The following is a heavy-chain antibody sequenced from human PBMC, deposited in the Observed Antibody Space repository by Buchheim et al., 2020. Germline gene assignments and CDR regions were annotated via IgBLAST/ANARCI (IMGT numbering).Heavy chain of an antibody. Sequence: EVQLVESGGGLVQPGGSLRLACAASGFPFSSYWMHWVRQDPGKGLVGVSRINSDGSSTSYAASVKGRFNISRDNAKNPTYLKRNRLRAEDTAVYYCARRLGDPYGMDVWGQGTT. CDR2: INSDGSST. D-gene: IGHD2-21*02. CDR1: GFPFSSYW. J-gene: IGHJ6*02. CDR3: ARRLGDPYGMDV. V-gene: IGHV3-74*01.